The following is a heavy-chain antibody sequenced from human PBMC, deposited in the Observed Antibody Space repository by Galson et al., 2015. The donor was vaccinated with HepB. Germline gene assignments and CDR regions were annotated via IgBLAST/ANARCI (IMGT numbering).Heavy chain of an antibody. CDR1: GFKFYKVW. Sequence: SLRLSCAGSGFKFYKVWMNWVRQAPGKGLEWVGRIKTKADGETTDYAAPVKDRFPISRDDSTKTVYLQMNSLKTEDTAIYYCSTDADFWGQGTLVTVSS. CDR3: STDADF. V-gene: IGHV3-15*01. CDR2: IKTKADGETT. J-gene: IGHJ4*02.